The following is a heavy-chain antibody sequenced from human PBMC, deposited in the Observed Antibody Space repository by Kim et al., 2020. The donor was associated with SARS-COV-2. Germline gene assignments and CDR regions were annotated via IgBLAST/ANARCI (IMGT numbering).Heavy chain of an antibody. CDR2: ISSSSSYT. CDR1: GFTFSDYY. J-gene: IGHJ4*02. D-gene: IGHD6-6*01. CDR3: ARDRSAARPGEYFDY. V-gene: IGHV3-11*06. Sequence: GGSLRLSCAASGFTFSDYYMSWIRQAPGKGLEWVSYISSSSSYTNYADSVKGRFTISRDNAKNSLYLQMNSLRAEDTAVYYCARDRSAARPGEYFDYWGQGTLVTVSS.